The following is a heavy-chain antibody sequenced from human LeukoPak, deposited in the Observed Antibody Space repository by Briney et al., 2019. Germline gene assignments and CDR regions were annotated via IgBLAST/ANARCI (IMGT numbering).Heavy chain of an antibody. CDR1: GFTFSSYA. D-gene: IGHD3-22*01. CDR3: ARGPYYYDSSGYSVDAFDI. CDR2: ISYDGSNK. V-gene: IGHV3-30-3*01. J-gene: IGHJ3*02. Sequence: GGSLRLSCAASGFTFSSYAMHWVRQAPGKGPEWVAVISYDGSNKYYADSVKGRFTISRDNSKNTLYLQMNSLRAEDTAVYYCARGPYYYDSSGYSVDAFDIWGQGTMVTVSS.